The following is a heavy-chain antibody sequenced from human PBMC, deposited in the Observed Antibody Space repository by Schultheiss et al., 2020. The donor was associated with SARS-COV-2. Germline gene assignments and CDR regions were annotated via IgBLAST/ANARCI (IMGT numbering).Heavy chain of an antibody. Sequence: ASVKVSCKASGYTFTGYYMHWVRQAPGQGLEWMGWINPNSGGTNYAQKFQGRVTMTRDTSISTAYMELSRLRSDDTAVYYCARDEEIYSSSWYENAFDIWGQGTMVTVSS. CDR2: INPNSGGT. CDR3: ARDEEIYSSSWYENAFDI. J-gene: IGHJ3*02. V-gene: IGHV1-2*02. CDR1: GYTFTGYY. D-gene: IGHD6-13*01.